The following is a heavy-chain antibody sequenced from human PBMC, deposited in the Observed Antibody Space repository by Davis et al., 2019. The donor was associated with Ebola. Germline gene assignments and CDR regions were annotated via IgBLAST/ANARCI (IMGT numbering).Heavy chain of an antibody. Sequence: GESLKISCAASGFTFSSYAMSWVRQAPGKGLEWVSAISGSGGSTYYADSVKGRFTTSRDNSKNTLYLQMNSLRAEDTAVYYCAKSVYDPPDVWGQGTTVTVSS. D-gene: IGHD5/OR15-5a*01. V-gene: IGHV3-23*01. J-gene: IGHJ6*02. CDR3: AKSVYDPPDV. CDR1: GFTFSSYA. CDR2: ISGSGGST.